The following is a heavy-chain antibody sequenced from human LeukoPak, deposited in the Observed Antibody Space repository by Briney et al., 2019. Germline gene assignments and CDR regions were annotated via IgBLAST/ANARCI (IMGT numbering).Heavy chain of an antibody. Sequence: ASVKVSCKASGYTFTAYYMHWVRQAPGQGLEWMGWINPNSGGTSYAQKFQGRVTMTRDTSISTAYMELSRLRSDDTAVYYCARDRVVVPAAFDYWGQGTPVTVSS. V-gene: IGHV1-2*02. CDR3: ARDRVVVPAAFDY. J-gene: IGHJ4*02. CDR1: GYTFTAYY. D-gene: IGHD2-2*01. CDR2: INPNSGGT.